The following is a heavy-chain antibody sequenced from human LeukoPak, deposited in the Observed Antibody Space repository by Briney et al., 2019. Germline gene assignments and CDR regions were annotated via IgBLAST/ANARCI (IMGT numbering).Heavy chain of an antibody. Sequence: PGGSLRLSCAASGFTFSSYAMSWVRQAPGKGLEWVANIKQDGSEKYYVDSVKGRFTISRDNAKNSLYLQMNSLRAEDTATYYCARDPNGDYIGAFDMWGQGTMVTVS. CDR1: GFTFSSYA. V-gene: IGHV3-7*03. D-gene: IGHD4-17*01. CDR2: IKQDGSEK. CDR3: ARDPNGDYIGAFDM. J-gene: IGHJ3*02.